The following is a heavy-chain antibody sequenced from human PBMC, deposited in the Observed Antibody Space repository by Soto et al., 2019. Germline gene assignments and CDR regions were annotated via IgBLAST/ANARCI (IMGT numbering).Heavy chain of an antibody. J-gene: IGHJ5*02. CDR3: ARDRFVAAAGTSPGYNWFDP. CDR1: GFTVSSNY. D-gene: IGHD6-13*01. V-gene: IGHV3-53*01. CDR2: IYSGGST. Sequence: GGSLRLSCAASGFTVSSNYMSWVRQAPGKGLEWVSVIYSGGSTYYADSVKGRFTISRDNSKNTLYLQMNSLRAEDTAVYYCARDRFVAAAGTSPGYNWFDPWGQGTLVTVSS.